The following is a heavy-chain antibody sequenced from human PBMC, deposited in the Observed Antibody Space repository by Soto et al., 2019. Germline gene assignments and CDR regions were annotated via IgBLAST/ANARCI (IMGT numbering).Heavy chain of an antibody. D-gene: IGHD4-17*01. CDR3: AKDEVSRKYYGHSLDV. J-gene: IGHJ6*02. CDR2: IWYDGSGQ. V-gene: IGHV3-33*03. CDR1: GFTFSNYG. Sequence: QVQLVESGGGLVQPGRSLRLSCVVSGFTFSNYGMHWVRQAPGKGLEWVADIWYDGSGQRYAGSVQGRFTISRDNSKNTLYLQINSLRVEDTAVYYCAKDEVSRKYYGHSLDVGGQGTTVTVSS.